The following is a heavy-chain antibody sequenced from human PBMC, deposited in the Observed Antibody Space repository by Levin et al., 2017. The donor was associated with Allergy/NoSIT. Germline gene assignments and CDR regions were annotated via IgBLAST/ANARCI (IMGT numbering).Heavy chain of an antibody. CDR1: GGSISSGDYY. V-gene: IGHV4-30-4*01. CDR3: ARDGGYGDYGDQDWYFDL. D-gene: IGHD4-17*01. Sequence: PSETLSLTCTVSGGSISSGDYYWSWIRQPPGKGLEWIGYIYYSGSTYYNPSLKSRVTISVDTSKNQFSLKLSSVTAADTAVYYCARDGGYGDYGDQDWYFDLWGRGTLVTVSS. CDR2: IYYSGST. J-gene: IGHJ2*01.